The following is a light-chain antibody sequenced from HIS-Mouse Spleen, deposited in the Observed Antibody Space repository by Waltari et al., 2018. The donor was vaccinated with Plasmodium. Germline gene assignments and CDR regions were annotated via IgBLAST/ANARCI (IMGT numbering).Light chain of an antibody. CDR3: QQYNSYSWT. Sequence: DIQMTQSPPTLSASVGDRVTITCRASQSSSSWLAWYQQKPGKAPKLLIYKASSLESGVPSRFSGSGSGTEFTLTISSLQPDDFATYYCQQYNSYSWTFGQGTKVEIK. CDR1: QSSSSW. J-gene: IGKJ1*01. V-gene: IGKV1-5*03. CDR2: KAS.